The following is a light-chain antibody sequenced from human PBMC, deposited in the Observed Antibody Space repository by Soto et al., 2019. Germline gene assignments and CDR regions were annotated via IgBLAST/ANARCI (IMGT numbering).Light chain of an antibody. J-gene: IGKJ1*01. CDR1: QSVSSRS. Sequence: ERLMTQSPATLSVSPGERATLSCGASQSVSSRSLAWYQQKRGQAPRLLIYGASSRATGIPERLSGSGSGTDLTLTISRLENEDFEVYLCQQYGTSPWTFGHGTKVDIK. CDR2: GAS. CDR3: QQYGTSPWT. V-gene: IGKV3-20*01.